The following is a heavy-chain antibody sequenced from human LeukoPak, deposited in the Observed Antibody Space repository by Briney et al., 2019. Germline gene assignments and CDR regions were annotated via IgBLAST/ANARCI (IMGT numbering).Heavy chain of an antibody. CDR2: FYSNENI. D-gene: IGHD6-19*01. CDR3: ARTYSSGWYRYFDY. J-gene: IGHJ4*02. CDR1: GGSFSNGLSY. Sequence: SETLSLTCTVSGGSFSNGLSYWSWIRQPAGKGLEWIGLFYSNENIYYNPSLKSRVTISLDTSKNQFSLNLSSVTAADTAVYYYARTYSSGWYRYFDYWGQGTLVTVSS. V-gene: IGHV4-61*02.